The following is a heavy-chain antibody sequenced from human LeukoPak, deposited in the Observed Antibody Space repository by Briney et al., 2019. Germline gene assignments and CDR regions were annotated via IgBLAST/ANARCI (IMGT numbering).Heavy chain of an antibody. CDR2: SRNRANSYVI. V-gene: IGHV3-72*01. D-gene: IGHD6-19*01. CDR1: GFTFSDYY. J-gene: IGHJ4*02. CDR3: DRGGISVAKPLDY. Sequence: GGSLRLSCAASGFTFSDYYMDWVRQAPGKGLEWVGRSRNRANSYVIEYAASVKGRFTISRDNSKDSLCLQMNSLKTEDTAVYYCDRGGISVAKPLDYRGQGTLVTVSS.